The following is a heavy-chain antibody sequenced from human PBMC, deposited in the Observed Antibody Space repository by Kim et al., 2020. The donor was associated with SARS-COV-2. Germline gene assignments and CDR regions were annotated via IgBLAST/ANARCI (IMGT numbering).Heavy chain of an antibody. V-gene: IGHV3-30-3*01. CDR2: ISYDGSNK. CDR3: ARDLKGAYSNSYYYYGM. J-gene: IGHJ6*01. Sequence: GGSLRLSCAASGFTFSSYAMHWVRQAPGKGLEWVAVISYDGSNKYYADSVKGRFTISRDNSKNTLYLQMSSLSAEDTAVYYCARDLKGAYSNSYYYYGM. D-gene: IGHD4-4*01. CDR1: GFTFSSYA.